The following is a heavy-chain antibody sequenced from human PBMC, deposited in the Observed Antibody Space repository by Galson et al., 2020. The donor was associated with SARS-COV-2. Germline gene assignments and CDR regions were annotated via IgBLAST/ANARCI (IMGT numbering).Heavy chain of an antibody. J-gene: IGHJ5*02. Sequence: SETLSLTCTVSGGSISSNNYYWAWIRQPPGKGLEWIGSIHYPGSTYYNPALKSRVTISVDTSKNQFSLKLISVTAADTAVYYCARDSYCSSSTCFWRELGGFDPWGQGTLVTVSS. CDR2: IHYPGST. D-gene: IGHD2-2*01. CDR1: GGSISSNNYY. CDR3: ARDSYCSSSTCFWRELGGFDP. V-gene: IGHV4-39*07.